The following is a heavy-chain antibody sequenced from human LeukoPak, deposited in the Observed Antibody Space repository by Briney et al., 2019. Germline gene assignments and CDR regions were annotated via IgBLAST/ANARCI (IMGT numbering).Heavy chain of an antibody. V-gene: IGHV3-30*01. CDR3: ARDRSQRAYSYGPDGE. CDR1: GFTFSSYA. CDR2: VSYDGSNK. Sequence: GGSLRLSCAASGFTFSSYAMHWVRQAPGKGLGWEAVVSYDGSNKFYADSVKGRFTISRDNSKNTLFLQMNSLRAEDTAVYYCARDRSQRAYSYGPDGEWGQGTLVTVSS. J-gene: IGHJ4*02. D-gene: IGHD5-18*01.